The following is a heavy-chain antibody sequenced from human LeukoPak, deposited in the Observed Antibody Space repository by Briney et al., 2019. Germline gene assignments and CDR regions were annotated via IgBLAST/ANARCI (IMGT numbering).Heavy chain of an antibody. CDR2: INHSGST. CDR1: GGSISSSSYY. D-gene: IGHD2-21*01. Sequence: TSETLSLTCTVSGGSISSSSYYWGWIRQPPGKGLEWIGEINHSGSTNYNPSLKSRVTISVDTSKNQFSLKLSSVTAADTAVYYCARTPVVIAPPYYFDYWGQGTLVTVSS. CDR3: ARTPVVIAPPYYFDY. V-gene: IGHV4-39*07. J-gene: IGHJ4*02.